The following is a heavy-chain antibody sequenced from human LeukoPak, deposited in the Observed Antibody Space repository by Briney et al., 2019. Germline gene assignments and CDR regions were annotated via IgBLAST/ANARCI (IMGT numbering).Heavy chain of an antibody. CDR1: GGSFSGYY. CDR3: ARGAYSSSWYICPNWFDP. D-gene: IGHD6-13*01. J-gene: IGHJ5*02. V-gene: IGHV4-34*01. CDR2: INHSGST. Sequence: SETLPLTWPVNGGSFSGYYWSGIRKPPGKGLEWIGEINHSGSTNYNPSLKSRVTISVDTSKNQFSLKLSSVTAADTAVYYCARGAYSSSWYICPNWFDPWGQGTLVTVSS.